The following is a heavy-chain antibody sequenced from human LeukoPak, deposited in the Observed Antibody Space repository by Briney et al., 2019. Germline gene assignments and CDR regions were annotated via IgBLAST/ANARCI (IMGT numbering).Heavy chain of an antibody. V-gene: IGHV3-73*01. J-gene: IGHJ3*02. D-gene: IGHD6-6*01. CDR2: IRSKANSYAT. CDR3: TRPSSIAARPGSDAFDI. CDR1: GFTFSGSA. Sequence: PGGSLKLSCAASGFTFSGSAMHWVRQASGKGLEWVGRIRSKANSYATAYAASVKGRFTISRDDSKNTAYLQMNSLKTEDTAVYYCTRPSSIAARPGSDAFDIWGQGTMVTVSS.